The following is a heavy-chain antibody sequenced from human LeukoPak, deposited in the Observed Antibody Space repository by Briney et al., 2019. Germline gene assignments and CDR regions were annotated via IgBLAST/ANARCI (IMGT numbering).Heavy chain of an antibody. CDR3: ARKARSSGWYGVYFDY. J-gene: IGHJ4*02. CDR2: INPSGGST. CDR1: GYTFTSYY. Sequence: ASVKVSCKASGYTFTSYYMHWVRQAPGQGLEWMGIINPSGGSTSYAQKFQGRVTMTRDMSTSTVYMELSSLRSEDTAVYYCARKARSSGWYGVYFDYWGQGTLVTVSS. V-gene: IGHV1-46*01. D-gene: IGHD6-19*01.